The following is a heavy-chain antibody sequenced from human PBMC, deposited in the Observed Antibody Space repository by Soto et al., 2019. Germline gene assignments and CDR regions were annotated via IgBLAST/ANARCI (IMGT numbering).Heavy chain of an antibody. V-gene: IGHV3-74*01. Sequence: EVQLVESGGGLVQPGGSLRLSCAASGFTFKMFWMHWVRQVPGKGPEWVSRINDDGISTNYAYSVKGRFTISRDNAKNTLYLQMNALRVEDTAFYYCTRGPRSTSTGTGAFWGQGTLVTVSS. D-gene: IGHD1-1*01. CDR3: TRGPRSTSTGTGAF. CDR2: INDDGIST. J-gene: IGHJ4*02. CDR1: GFTFKMFW.